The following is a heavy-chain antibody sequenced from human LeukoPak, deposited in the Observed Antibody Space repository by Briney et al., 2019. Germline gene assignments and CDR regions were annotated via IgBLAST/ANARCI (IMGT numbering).Heavy chain of an antibody. D-gene: IGHD1-26*01. Sequence: PGGSLRLSCVASGLTFSSCEMVWVRQAPGKGLEWVSYISSSGSTIYYADSVKGRITISRDNAKNSLYLQMNSLRAEDTAVYYCARQSPDSGRPFDYWGQGTLVTVSS. CDR3: ARQSPDSGRPFDY. J-gene: IGHJ4*02. CDR1: GLTFSSCE. V-gene: IGHV3-48*03. CDR2: ISSSGSTI.